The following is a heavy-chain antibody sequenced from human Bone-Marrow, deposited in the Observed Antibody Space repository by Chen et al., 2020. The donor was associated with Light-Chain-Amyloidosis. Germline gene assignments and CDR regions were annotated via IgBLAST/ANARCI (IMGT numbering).Heavy chain of an antibody. J-gene: IGHJ4*02. D-gene: IGHD6-19*01. CDR2: IVPILGTA. Sequence: VQLVQSGAEVRKTGSSVQVSCKASGGTFSSDAVSWVRQATGPGLEWMGGIVPILGTAYYAQKFQGRVTIIADGSTKTVYMDLSSLKSDDTAVYYCSRSGAVAGIFDSWGQGTLVTVSS. CDR1: GGTFSSDA. CDR3: SRSGAVAGIFDS. V-gene: IGHV1-69*01.